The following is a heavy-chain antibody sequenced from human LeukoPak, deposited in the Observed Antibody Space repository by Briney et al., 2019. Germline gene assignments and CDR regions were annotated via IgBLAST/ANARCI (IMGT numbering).Heavy chain of an antibody. V-gene: IGHV3-7*03. CDR2: IISDGSEG. D-gene: IGHD6-6*01. J-gene: IGHJ3*01. Sequence: GGSLRLSCAVSGFTFSGFWMSWSRQAPGKGLEWAASIISDGSEGYYADVVKGRFTISRDNAKNSLYLQINSLRAEDTAVYYCARSSYSSSSSVWGQGTMVTVSS. CDR3: ARSSYSSSSSV. CDR1: GFTFSGFW.